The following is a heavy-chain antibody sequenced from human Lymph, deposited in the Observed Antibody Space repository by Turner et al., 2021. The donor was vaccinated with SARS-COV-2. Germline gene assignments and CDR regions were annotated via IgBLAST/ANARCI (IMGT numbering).Heavy chain of an antibody. J-gene: IGHJ4*02. CDR3: ARDIPTTADYFGY. Sequence: EVQPVVSGGGLVKPGGCLGPSCDASGFTFSTYSVNWVRQAPGKGLEWISSISSSSSLIYYADSVKGRFTISRDDAKNSLYLQMNSLRAEDTAVYYCARDIPTTADYFGYWGQGTLVTVSS. CDR2: ISSSSSLI. D-gene: IGHD4-17*01. V-gene: IGHV3-21*01. CDR1: GFTFSTYS.